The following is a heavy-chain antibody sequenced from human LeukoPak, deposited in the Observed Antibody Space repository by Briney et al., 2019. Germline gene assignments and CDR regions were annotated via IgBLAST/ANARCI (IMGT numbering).Heavy chain of an antibody. CDR2: ISSSSSTI. CDR3: ASWAGTATGFSGPFDY. CDR1: GFTFSSYS. J-gene: IGHJ4*02. Sequence: QAGGSLRLSCAASGFTFSSYSMNWVRQAPGKGLEWISYISSSSSTISYSDSVKGRFTISRDNAKNSLSLQMNSLRAGDTAVYYCASWAGTATGFSGPFDYWGQGTLVTVSS. V-gene: IGHV3-48*01. D-gene: IGHD6-13*01.